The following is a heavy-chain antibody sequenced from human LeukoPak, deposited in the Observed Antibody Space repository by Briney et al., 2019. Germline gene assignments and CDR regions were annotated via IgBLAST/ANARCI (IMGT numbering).Heavy chain of an antibody. CDR1: GFSFSIYW. Sequence: GGSLRLSCAVSGFSFSIYWMSWVRQAPGKGLEWVANIKQDGSEKYYMDSVKGRFTISRDNAKNSLYLQMNSLRAEDTAVYYCARDLVYGDSFDYWGQGTLVTVSS. D-gene: IGHD3-10*01. CDR3: ARDLVYGDSFDY. J-gene: IGHJ4*02. V-gene: IGHV3-7*01. CDR2: IKQDGSEK.